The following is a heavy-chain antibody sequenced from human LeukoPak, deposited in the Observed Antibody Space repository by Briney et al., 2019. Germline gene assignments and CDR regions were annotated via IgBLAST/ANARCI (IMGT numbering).Heavy chain of an antibody. V-gene: IGHV4-34*01. CDR3: ARGVTTRTLCDY. J-gene: IGHJ4*02. CDR1: GGSFSGYY. D-gene: IGHD4-17*01. CDR2: INHSGST. Sequence: SETLSLTCAVYGGSFSGYYWSWIRHPPGKGLEWIGEINHSGSTNYNPSLKSRVTISVDTSKNQFSLKLSSVAAADTAVYYCARGVTTRTLCDYWGQGTLVTVSS.